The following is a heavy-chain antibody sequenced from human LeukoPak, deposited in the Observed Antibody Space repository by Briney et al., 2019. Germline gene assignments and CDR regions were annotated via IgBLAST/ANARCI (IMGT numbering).Heavy chain of an antibody. V-gene: IGHV3-15*01. CDR2: IKSKTDGGTT. CDR3: TTADYYDSSGYRY. J-gene: IGHJ4*02. D-gene: IGHD3-22*01. Sequence: GGSLRLSCAASGFTVSSNYMTWVRQAPGKGLEWVGRIKSKTDGGTTDYAAPVKGRFTISRDDSKNTLYLQMNSLKTEDTAVYYCTTADYYDSSGYRYWGQGTLVTVSS. CDR1: GFTVSSNY.